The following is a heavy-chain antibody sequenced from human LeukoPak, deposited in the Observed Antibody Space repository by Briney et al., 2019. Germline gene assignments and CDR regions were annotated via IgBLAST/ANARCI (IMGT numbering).Heavy chain of an antibody. J-gene: IGHJ4*02. Sequence: SGTLSLTCAVSGGSISSSNWWSWIRQPPGKGLEWIGEIYHSGSTNYNPSLKSRVTISVDTSKNQFSLKLSSVTAADTAVYYCARGPRYYGSGSYAHFDYWGQGTLVTVSS. CDR2: IYHSGST. CDR1: GGSISSSNW. CDR3: ARGPRYYGSGSYAHFDY. D-gene: IGHD3-10*01. V-gene: IGHV4-4*02.